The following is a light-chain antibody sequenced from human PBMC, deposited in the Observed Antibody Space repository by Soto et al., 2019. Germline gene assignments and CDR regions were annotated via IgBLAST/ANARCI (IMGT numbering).Light chain of an antibody. V-gene: IGLV1-47*01. Sequence: QSVLTQPPSASGTPGQRVTVSCSGSSSNIGNNYVFWYQHLPGTAPKLLIYRNDQRPSGVSARFSGSKSGTSASLAISGLRSEDDADYYCAAWDDSLSGSYVFGPGTKLTVL. J-gene: IGLJ1*01. CDR1: SSNIGNNY. CDR3: AAWDDSLSGSYV. CDR2: RND.